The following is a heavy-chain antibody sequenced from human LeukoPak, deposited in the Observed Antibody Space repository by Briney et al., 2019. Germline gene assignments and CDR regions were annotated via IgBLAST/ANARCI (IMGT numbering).Heavy chain of an antibody. CDR1: RFAFHNYA. CDR2: ISVDGGDI. CDR3: GKDPNGNFIGAFDF. V-gene: IGHV3-23*01. D-gene: IGHD4-23*01. J-gene: IGHJ3*01. Sequence: GGSLRLSCAASRFAFHNYAMTWIRQAPERGLEWVSSISVDGGDIKYTDSAKGRFTISRDNSKGTLYLQMDSLRVEDTAVYYCGKDPNGNFIGAFDFWGQGTMVTVSS.